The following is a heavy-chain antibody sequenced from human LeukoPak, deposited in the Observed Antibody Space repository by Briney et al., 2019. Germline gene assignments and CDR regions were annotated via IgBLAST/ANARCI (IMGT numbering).Heavy chain of an antibody. J-gene: IGHJ4*02. CDR3: ARAPGMATTGNFDY. V-gene: IGHV3-21*01. CDR1: GXTFSSYS. CDR2: ISSSSSYI. Sequence: GGSLRLSWAASGXTFSSYSVNWVRQAPGKGLEWVSSISSSSSYIYYADSVKGRFTISRDKAKNSLYLQMNSLRAEDTAVYYCARAPGMATTGNFDYWGQGTLVTVSS. D-gene: IGHD5-24*01.